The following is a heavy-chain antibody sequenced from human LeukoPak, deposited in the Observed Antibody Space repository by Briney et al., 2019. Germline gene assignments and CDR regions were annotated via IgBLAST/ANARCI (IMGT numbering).Heavy chain of an antibody. CDR2: IRGGGDST. V-gene: IGHV3-23*01. Sequence: GGSLRLSCAASGFTFGTYAMGWVRQAPGKGLEWVSAIRGGGDSTYYADSVKGRFTISRDNSKNTLYLQMNSLRAEDTAVYYCAKKRGSSCYAAVDSWGQGTLVTVSS. CDR3: AKKRGSSCYAAVDS. CDR1: GFTFGTYA. J-gene: IGHJ4*02. D-gene: IGHD2-2*01.